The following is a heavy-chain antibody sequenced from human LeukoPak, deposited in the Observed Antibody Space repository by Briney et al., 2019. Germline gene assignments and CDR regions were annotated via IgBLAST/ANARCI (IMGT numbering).Heavy chain of an antibody. V-gene: IGHV3-30*18. D-gene: IGHD3-9*01. J-gene: IGHJ6*02. Sequence: GRSLRLSCAASGFTFSSYGMHWVRQAPGKGLEWVAVISYDGSNKYYADSVKGRFTISRGNSKNTLYLQMNSLRAEDTAVYYCAKDLSYYGMDVWGQGTTVTVSS. CDR2: ISYDGSNK. CDR3: AKDLSYYGMDV. CDR1: GFTFSSYG.